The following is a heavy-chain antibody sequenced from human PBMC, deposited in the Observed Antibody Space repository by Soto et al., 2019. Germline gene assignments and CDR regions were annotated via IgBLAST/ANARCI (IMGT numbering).Heavy chain of an antibody. CDR3: ARVVRQGYYGSGSHAFDI. Sequence: ASETLSLTCTVSSGSISTYYWSWIRQPPGKGLEWIGYIYYTGSTNYNPSLRTRVAISIDTSKNQFSLKLSSVTAADTAVYYCARVVRQGYYGSGSHAFDIWGQGTMVTVSS. J-gene: IGHJ3*02. V-gene: IGHV4-59*01. CDR2: IYYTGST. D-gene: IGHD3-10*01. CDR1: SGSISTYY.